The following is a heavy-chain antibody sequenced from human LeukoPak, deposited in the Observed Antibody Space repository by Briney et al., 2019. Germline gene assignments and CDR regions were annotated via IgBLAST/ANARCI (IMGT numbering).Heavy chain of an antibody. CDR1: GGTFSSYA. CDR2: IIPIFGTA. V-gene: IGHV1-69*05. J-gene: IGHJ6*03. Sequence: PEASVKVSCKASGGTFSSYAISWVRQAPGQGLEWMGGIIPIFGTANYAQKFQGRVTITTDESTSTAYMELSSLRSEDTAVYYCARVDRYHYYLDVWGKGTTVTVSS. CDR3: ARVDRYHYYLDV.